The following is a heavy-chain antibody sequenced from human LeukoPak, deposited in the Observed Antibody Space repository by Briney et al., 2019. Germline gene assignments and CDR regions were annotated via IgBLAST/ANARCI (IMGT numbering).Heavy chain of an antibody. CDR3: ARDRSSGSYYGDFDY. CDR2: INPNSGGT. Sequence: ASEKVSCKAFGYTFTGYYMHWVRQAPGQGLEWMGRINPNSGGTNYAQKFQGRVTMTRDTSISTAYMELSRLGSDDTAVYYCARDRSSGSYYGDFDYWGQGTLVTVSS. J-gene: IGHJ4*02. D-gene: IGHD1-26*01. CDR1: GYTFTGYY. V-gene: IGHV1-2*06.